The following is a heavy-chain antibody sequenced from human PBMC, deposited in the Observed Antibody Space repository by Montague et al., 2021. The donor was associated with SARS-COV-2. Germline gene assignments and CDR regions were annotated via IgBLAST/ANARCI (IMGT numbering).Heavy chain of an antibody. CDR2: INDRGST. D-gene: IGHD3-3*01. CDR3: ARGQVTIFGVLSMCPAAGAFDV. J-gene: IGHJ3*01. CDR1: GGSFSGYY. Sequence: SETLSLTCAVYGGSFSGYYWTWIRQPPGKGLEWVGEINDRGSTNYNTSFESRLTMSVDTSKNQFSLRLKSASAADTAVYYCARGQVTIFGVLSMCPAAGAFDVWGQGTTFTVSS. V-gene: IGHV4-34*01.